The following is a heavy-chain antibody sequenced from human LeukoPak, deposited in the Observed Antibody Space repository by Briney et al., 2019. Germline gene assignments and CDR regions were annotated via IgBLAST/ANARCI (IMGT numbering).Heavy chain of an antibody. V-gene: IGHV4-34*01. J-gene: IGHJ6*02. CDR3: AGSTPEYDFWSGYPSYYGMDV. D-gene: IGHD3-3*01. CDR1: GGSFSGYY. Sequence: SETLSLTCAVYGGSFSGYYWSWIRQPPGKGLEWIGEINHSGSTNYNPSLKSRVTISVDTSKNQFSLKLSSVTAADTAVYYCAGSTPEYDFWSGYPSYYGMDVWGQGTTVTVSS. CDR2: INHSGST.